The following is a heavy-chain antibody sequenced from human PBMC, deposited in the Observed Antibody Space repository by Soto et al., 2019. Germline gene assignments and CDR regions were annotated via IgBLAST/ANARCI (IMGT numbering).Heavy chain of an antibody. V-gene: IGHV3-23*01. CDR2: ISGSGSST. J-gene: IGHJ3*02. CDR1: GFTFSSYV. CDR3: AKAKRYSTSTDVFDI. D-gene: IGHD2-2*01. Sequence: GGSLRLSCAASGFTFSSYVMTWVRQAPGKGLEWVSGISGSGSSTYYADSVKGRFTISRDNPKDKLYLQLNSLRAEDTALYYCAKAKRYSTSTDVFDIWGQGTMVTVSS.